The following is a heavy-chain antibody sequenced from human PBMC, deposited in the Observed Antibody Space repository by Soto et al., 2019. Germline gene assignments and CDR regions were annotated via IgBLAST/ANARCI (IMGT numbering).Heavy chain of an antibody. CDR2: LSSDGSDT. D-gene: IGHD2-2*01. CDR1: GFPFRIFP. V-gene: IGHV3-30-3*01. J-gene: IGHJ6*02. Sequence: GGSLRLSCAASGFPFRIFPMHWVRQAPGKGLEWVVVLSSDGSDTNYADSVKGRFTVSRDNSKNTLYLQMNRLRIEDTAVYYCAREDSTRTDDNYYYYGMDVWGQGTTVTVSS. CDR3: AREDSTRTDDNYYYYGMDV.